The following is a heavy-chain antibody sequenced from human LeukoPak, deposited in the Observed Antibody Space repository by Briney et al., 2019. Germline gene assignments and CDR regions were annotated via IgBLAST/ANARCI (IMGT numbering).Heavy chain of an antibody. V-gene: IGHV4-4*07. CDR1: GGSISSYY. CDR2: IYTSGST. D-gene: IGHD3-16*01. J-gene: IGHJ6*03. Sequence: SETLSLTCAVSGGSISSYYWSWIRQPAGKGLEWIGRIYTSGSTNYNPSLKSRVTISVDKSKNQFSLKLSSVTAADTAVYYRARDNVTYYYYYMDVWGKGTTVTVSS. CDR3: ARDNVTYYYYYMDV.